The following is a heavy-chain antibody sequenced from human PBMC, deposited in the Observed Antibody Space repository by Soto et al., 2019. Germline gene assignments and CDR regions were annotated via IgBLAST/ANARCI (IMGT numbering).Heavy chain of an antibody. V-gene: IGHV1-69*13. Sequence: SVNVSCKASGGTFSSYAISWVRQAPGQGLEWMGGIIPIFGTANYAQKFQGRVTITADESTSTAYMELSSLRSEDTAGYYCASGGYVGYYYYGMDVWGQGTTVTVSS. CDR3: ASGGYVGYYYYGMDV. D-gene: IGHD6-25*01. J-gene: IGHJ6*02. CDR2: IIPIFGTA. CDR1: GGTFSSYA.